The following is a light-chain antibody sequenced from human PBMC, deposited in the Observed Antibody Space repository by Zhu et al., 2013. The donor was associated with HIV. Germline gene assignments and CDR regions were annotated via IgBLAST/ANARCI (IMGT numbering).Light chain of an antibody. CDR1: QSVSSSY. CDR2: GAS. J-gene: IGKJ2*03. V-gene: IGKV3-20*01. CDR3: QHYGRSPYS. Sequence: EIVLTQSPGTLSLSPGERATLSCRASQSVSSSYLAWYQQKPGQAPRLLIYGASSRATGIPDRFSGSGSGTDFTLTISRLEPEDFAVYYCQHYGRSPYSFGQGTKLEIK.